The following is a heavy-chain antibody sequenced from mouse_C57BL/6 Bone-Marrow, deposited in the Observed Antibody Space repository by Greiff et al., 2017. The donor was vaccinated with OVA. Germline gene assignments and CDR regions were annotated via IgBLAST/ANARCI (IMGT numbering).Heavy chain of an antibody. V-gene: IGHV1-81*01. CDR3: AREGYDYDDGAWFAY. Sequence: QVQLKESGAELARPGASVKLSCKASGYTFTSYGISWVKQRTGQGLEWIGEIYPRSGNTYYNEKFKGKATLTADKSSSTAYMELRSLTSEDSAVYFCAREGYDYDDGAWFAYWGQGTLVTVSA. CDR2: IYPRSGNT. J-gene: IGHJ3*01. CDR1: GYTFTSYG. D-gene: IGHD2-4*01.